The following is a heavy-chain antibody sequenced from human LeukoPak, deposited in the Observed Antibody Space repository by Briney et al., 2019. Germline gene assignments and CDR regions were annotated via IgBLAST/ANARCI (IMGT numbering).Heavy chain of an antibody. CDR1: GLTSSDHP. V-gene: IGHV3-21*01. CDR3: ARWRGIAAAFFDY. J-gene: IGHJ4*02. CDR2: ISSSSSYI. Sequence: GGSLRLSCEVSGLTSSDHPMNWVRQAPGKGLEWVSSISSSSSYIYYADSVKGRFTISRDNAKNSLYLQMNSLRAEDTAVYYCARWRGIAAAFFDYWGQGTLVTVSS. D-gene: IGHD6-13*01.